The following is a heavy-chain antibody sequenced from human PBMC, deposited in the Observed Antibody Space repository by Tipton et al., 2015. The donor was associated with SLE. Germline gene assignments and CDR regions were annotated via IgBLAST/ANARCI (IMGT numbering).Heavy chain of an antibody. J-gene: IGHJ4*02. V-gene: IGHV4-59*08. D-gene: IGHD1-26*01. Sequence: TLSLTCTVSGGPISSYYWSWIRQPPGKGLEWIGYIYYSGSTNYNPSLKSRVTISVDTSKNQFSLKLSSVTAADTAVYYCAGMSYPREGYFDYWGQGTLVTVSS. CDR1: GGPISSYY. CDR3: AGMSYPREGYFDY. CDR2: IYYSGST.